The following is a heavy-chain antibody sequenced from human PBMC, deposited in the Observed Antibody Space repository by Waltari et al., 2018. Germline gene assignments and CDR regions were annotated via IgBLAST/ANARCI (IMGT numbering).Heavy chain of an antibody. V-gene: IGHV3-30*18. Sequence: QVQLVESGGGGVQPGMSLRISCAAAGFSLSHVGMHWVRQAPGKGREWVSLASFDGSTTYYADSVMGRFTISRDNSKNTLYLDINTLRVDDTAIYYCAKDAFGNTYLDHWGQGTLVTVSS. D-gene: IGHD3-10*01. CDR2: ASFDGSTT. CDR1: GFSLSHVG. CDR3: AKDAFGNTYLDH. J-gene: IGHJ5*02.